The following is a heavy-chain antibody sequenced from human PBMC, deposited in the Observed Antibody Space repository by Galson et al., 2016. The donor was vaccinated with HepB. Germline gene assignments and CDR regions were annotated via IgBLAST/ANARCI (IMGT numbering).Heavy chain of an antibody. D-gene: IGHD3-3*01. CDR2: ILYDGNKK. V-gene: IGHV3-30*03. J-gene: IGHJ6*02. Sequence: SLRLSCAASGFSLSMYAMNWVRQAPGKGLEWMAIILYDGNKKYHADSVKGRFTISRDNSKNTLYLQMSSLRAEDTAVYFCARVRGDYDVLSGYYRGDYYYHGLEVWGQGTTVTVSS. CDR1: GFSLSMYA. CDR3: ARVRGDYDVLSGYYRGDYYYHGLEV.